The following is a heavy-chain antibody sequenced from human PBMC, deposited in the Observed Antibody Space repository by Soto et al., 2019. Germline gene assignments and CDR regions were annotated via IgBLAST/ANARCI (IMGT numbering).Heavy chain of an antibody. CDR2: IYYTGIT. CDR1: GGSISSYY. V-gene: IGHV4-59*01. D-gene: IGHD6-6*01. Sequence: PWETLSLTCSVSGGSISSYYWSWIRQTPGKGLEWIGYIYYTGITNYNPSLKSRVTISVDTSKTQFSLKLSSVTAADTAVYYCARSLAARPEAGIWGQGTMVTVSS. J-gene: IGHJ3*02. CDR3: ARSLAARPEAGI.